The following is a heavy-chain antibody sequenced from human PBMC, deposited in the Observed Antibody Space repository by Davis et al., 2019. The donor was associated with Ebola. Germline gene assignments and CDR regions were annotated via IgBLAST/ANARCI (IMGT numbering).Heavy chain of an antibody. CDR1: GDSISSYY. Sequence: MPSETLSLTCTVSGDSISSYYWSWIRQPPGKGLEWIGYIYYSGSTNYNPSLKSRVTISVDTSKNQFSLKLSSVTAADTAVYYCAKVSVVVIAEYYFDYWGQGTLVTVSS. V-gene: IGHV4-59*08. CDR3: AKVSVVVIAEYYFDY. D-gene: IGHD2-21*01. J-gene: IGHJ4*02. CDR2: IYYSGST.